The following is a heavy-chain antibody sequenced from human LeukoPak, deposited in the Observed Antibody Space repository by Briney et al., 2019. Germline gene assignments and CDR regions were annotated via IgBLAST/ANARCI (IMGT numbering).Heavy chain of an antibody. D-gene: IGHD3-22*01. Sequence: PSETLSLTCAVYGGSFSGYYWSWIRQPPGKGLEWIGEINHSGSTNYNPSLKSRVTISVDTSKNQFSLKLSSVTAADTAVYYCASYYYDSSGYVWGQGTLVTVSS. CDR1: GGSFSGYY. V-gene: IGHV4-34*01. J-gene: IGHJ4*02. CDR3: ASYYYDSSGYV. CDR2: INHSGST.